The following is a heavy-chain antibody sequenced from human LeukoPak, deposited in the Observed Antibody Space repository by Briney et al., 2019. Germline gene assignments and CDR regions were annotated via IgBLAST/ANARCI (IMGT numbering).Heavy chain of an antibody. J-gene: IGHJ6*03. CDR1: GESFSGYY. D-gene: IGHD3-22*01. CDR3: ARGRQDVTMIVVVMTAVSYYLDV. V-gene: IGHV4-34*01. Sequence: SETLSLTCAVYGESFSGYYWTWIRQTPEKGLEWIGEMNPSGSTSYNPSLKSRVTISVDTSKNQFSLKLSSVTAADTAVYYCARGRQDVTMIVVVMTAVSYYLDVWGKGTTVTVS. CDR2: MNPSGST.